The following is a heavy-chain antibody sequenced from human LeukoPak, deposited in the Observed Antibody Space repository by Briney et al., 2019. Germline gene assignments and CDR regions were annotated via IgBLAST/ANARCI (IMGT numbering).Heavy chain of an antibody. Sequence: GSLRLSCAASGYTFSSYAMSWVRQAPGKGLEWVSSISDSGGRTYYADSVKGRFTISRDNSENTLYLQMNSLRAEDTAVYYCAKDTYYYDSSGYYDYWGQGTLVTVSS. V-gene: IGHV3-23*01. CDR1: GYTFSSYA. D-gene: IGHD3-22*01. CDR3: AKDTYYYDSSGYYDY. CDR2: ISDSGGRT. J-gene: IGHJ4*02.